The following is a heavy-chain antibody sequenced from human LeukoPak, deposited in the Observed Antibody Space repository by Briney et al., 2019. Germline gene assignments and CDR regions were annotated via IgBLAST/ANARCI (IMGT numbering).Heavy chain of an antibody. D-gene: IGHD3-10*01. CDR2: INPNSGGT. J-gene: IGHJ6*03. CDR3: ARGRYGSGSYYGLGIYYYYYMDV. V-gene: IGHV1-2*02. Sequence: ASVKVSCKASGYTFISYSMNWVRQAPGQGLEWMGWINPNSGGTNYAQKFQGRVTMTRDTSISTAYMELSRLRSDDTAVYYCARGRYGSGSYYGLGIYYYYYMDVWGKGTTVTISS. CDR1: GYTFISYS.